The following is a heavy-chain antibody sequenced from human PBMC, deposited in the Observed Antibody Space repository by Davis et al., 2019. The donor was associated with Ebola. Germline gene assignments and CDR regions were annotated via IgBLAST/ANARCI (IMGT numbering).Heavy chain of an antibody. V-gene: IGHV1-2*06. D-gene: IGHD1-1*01. CDR2: INPNKGGT. CDR1: SYTFTGYY. CDR3: ARAPFPTTRDH. Sequence: ASVPVSCKASSYTFTGYYTHCVRHPPGQGLLEMGRINPNKGGTNYAKSVQGRVTMTTDTSTSTAYMEVGILRSDDTAVYYCARAPFPTTRDHWGQGTLVTVSS. J-gene: IGHJ4*02.